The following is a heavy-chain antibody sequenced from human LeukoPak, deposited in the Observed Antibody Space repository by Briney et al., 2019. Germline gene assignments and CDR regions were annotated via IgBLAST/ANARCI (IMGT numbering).Heavy chain of an antibody. CDR3: ARYNWNTWFDP. CDR1: GDSGSNDRYY. CDR2: IRYSGHT. D-gene: IGHD1-1*01. V-gene: IGHV4-61*01. J-gene: IGHJ5*02. Sequence: SETLSRTCTVSGDSGSNDRYYWTWIRQSPGKGLEWIAYIRYSGHTNYNPSLDTRVTISLDASKNQLSLRLYSVTAADTAMYYCARYNWNTWFDPWGQGALVTVSS.